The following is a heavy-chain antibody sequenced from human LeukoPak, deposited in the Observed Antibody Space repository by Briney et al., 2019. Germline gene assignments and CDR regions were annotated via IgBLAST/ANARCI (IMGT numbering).Heavy chain of an antibody. V-gene: IGHV1-18*01. CDR3: ARDRRSYCTNGVCYGFDP. D-gene: IGHD2-8*01. CDR1: GYTFTSYG. J-gene: IGHJ5*02. Sequence: ASVKVSCKASGYTFTSYGILWVRQAPGQGLEWMGWISAYNGNTNYAQKLQGRVTMTTDTSTSTAYMELRSLRSDDTAVYYCARDRRSYCTNGVCYGFDPWGQGTLVTVSS. CDR2: ISAYNGNT.